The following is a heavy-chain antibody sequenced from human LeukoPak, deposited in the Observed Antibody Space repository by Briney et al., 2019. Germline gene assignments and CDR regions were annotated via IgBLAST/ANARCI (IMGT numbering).Heavy chain of an antibody. D-gene: IGHD7-27*01. J-gene: IGHJ4*02. CDR2: INQDGSEK. CDR1: GYSISSGYY. Sequence: PSETLSLTCTVSGYSISSGYYWGWIRQPPGKGLEWVGNINQDGSEKYYLDSVRGRFTISRDNAKNSLYLQMNSLRVEDTAIYYCARDYVWGSSESDYWGQGTLVTVSS. V-gene: IGHV3-7*01. CDR3: ARDYVWGSSESDY.